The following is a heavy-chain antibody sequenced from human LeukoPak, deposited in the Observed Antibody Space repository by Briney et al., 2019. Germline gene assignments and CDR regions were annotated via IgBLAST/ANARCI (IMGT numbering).Heavy chain of an antibody. D-gene: IGHD3-3*01. Sequence: GASVKVSCKASGYTFTGYYLHWVRQAPGQGLEWMGWINPGNGVTYYAQKFQGWITMARDTSISTAYMELSSLKSDDTAVYYCARAALRFLGGGGMDVWGQGTTVTVSS. V-gene: IGHV1-2*04. CDR1: GYTFTGYY. CDR2: INPGNGVT. CDR3: ARAALRFLGGGGMDV. J-gene: IGHJ6*02.